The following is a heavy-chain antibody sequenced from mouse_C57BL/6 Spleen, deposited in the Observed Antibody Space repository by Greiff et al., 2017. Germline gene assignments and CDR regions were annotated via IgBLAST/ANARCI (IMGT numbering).Heavy chain of an antibody. J-gene: IGHJ1*03. CDR2: INPSSGYT. CDR3: ARRGTTVGGYFDG. D-gene: IGHD1-1*01. Sequence: VNVVESGAELAKPGASVKLSCKASGYTFTSYWMHWVKQRPGQGLEWIGYINPSSGYTKYNQKFKDKATLTADKSSSTAYMQLSSLTYEDSAVYYCARRGTTVGGYFDGWGTGTTVTVSS. CDR1: GYTFTSYW. V-gene: IGHV1-7*01.